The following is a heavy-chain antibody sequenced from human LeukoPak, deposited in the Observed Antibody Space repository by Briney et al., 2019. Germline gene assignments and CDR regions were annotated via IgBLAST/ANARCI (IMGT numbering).Heavy chain of an antibody. V-gene: IGHV3-48*01. CDR3: ARDVRGNVDY. CDR2: ISGSSGII. D-gene: IGHD1-1*01. CDR1: GFTFNTYT. Sequence: GGSLRLSCAASGFTFNTYTMNWVRQAPGKGLEWVSYISGSSGIIDYADSVRGRFTISRDNAKNSLYLQMNSLRAEDTAVYYCARDVRGNVDYWGQGTLVTVSS. J-gene: IGHJ4*02.